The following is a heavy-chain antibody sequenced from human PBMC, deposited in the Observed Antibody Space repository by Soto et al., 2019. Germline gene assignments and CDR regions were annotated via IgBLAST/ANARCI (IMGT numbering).Heavy chain of an antibody. Sequence: PGESLKISCKGSGYSFTSYWIGWVRQMPGKGLEWMGIIYPGDSDTRYSPSFQGQVTISADKSISTAYLPWSSLKASDTAMYYCARLPYSYVLNYYSSVRAFWGQGTTVTVSS. J-gene: IGHJ6*02. V-gene: IGHV5-51*01. D-gene: IGHD5-18*01. CDR2: IYPGDSDT. CDR1: GYSFTSYW. CDR3: ARLPYSYVLNYYSSVRAF.